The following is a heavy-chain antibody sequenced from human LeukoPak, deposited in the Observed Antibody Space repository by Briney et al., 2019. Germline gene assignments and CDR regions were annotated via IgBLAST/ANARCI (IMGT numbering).Heavy chain of an antibody. CDR2: IHYSGST. V-gene: IGHV4-39*07. CDR3: ARDGRDGYTNALDI. J-gene: IGHJ3*02. CDR1: GGSISRSNYY. Sequence: SETLSLTCTVSGGSISRSNYYWGWIRQSPGKGLEWIGSIHYSGSTYYNPSLKSRVTISADTSKNQFSLKLSSVTAADTAVYFCARDGRDGYTNALDIWGQGTMVTVSS. D-gene: IGHD5-24*01.